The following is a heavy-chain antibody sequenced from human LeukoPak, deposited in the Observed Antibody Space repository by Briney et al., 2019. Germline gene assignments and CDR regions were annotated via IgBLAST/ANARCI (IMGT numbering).Heavy chain of an antibody. J-gene: IGHJ4*02. D-gene: IGHD4-23*01. CDR2: IKQDGSEM. CDR3: ARGKGNDY. CDR1: GFTFSNYW. V-gene: IGHV3-7*01. Sequence: GGSLRLSCAASGFTFSNYWMTWVRQAPGKGLEWVANIKQDGSEMYYVDSVKGRFTISRDNAKNSLYLQMNSLRVEDTAVYYCARGKGNDYWGQGTLVTVS.